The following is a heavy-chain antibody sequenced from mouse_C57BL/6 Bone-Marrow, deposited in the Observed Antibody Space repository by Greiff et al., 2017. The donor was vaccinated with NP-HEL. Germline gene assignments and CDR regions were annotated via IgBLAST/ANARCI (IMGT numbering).Heavy chain of an antibody. CDR1: GFSLTSYA. D-gene: IGHD1-1*01. CDR3: ARRRGGYYGSFYFDV. Sequence: QVQLKESGPGLVAPSQSLSITCTVSGFSLTSYAISWVRQPPGKGLEWLGVIWPGGGTNYNSALKSRLSISKDNSKSQVFLKMNSLQTDDTARYYCARRRGGYYGSFYFDVWGTGTTVTVSS. V-gene: IGHV2-9-1*01. J-gene: IGHJ1*03. CDR2: IWPGGGT.